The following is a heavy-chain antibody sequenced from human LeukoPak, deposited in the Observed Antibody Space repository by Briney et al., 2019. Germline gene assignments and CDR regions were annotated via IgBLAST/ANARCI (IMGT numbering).Heavy chain of an antibody. CDR3: AKGGVDSSVSYFDY. D-gene: IGHD3-22*01. Sequence: GGSLRLSCAASGFTFSNAWMSWVRQAPGKGLEWVSAISGSGGSTYYADSVKGRFTISRDNSKNTLYLQMNSLRAEDTAVYYCAKGGVDSSVSYFDYWGQGTLVTVSS. CDR2: ISGSGGST. J-gene: IGHJ4*02. CDR1: GFTFSNAW. V-gene: IGHV3-23*01.